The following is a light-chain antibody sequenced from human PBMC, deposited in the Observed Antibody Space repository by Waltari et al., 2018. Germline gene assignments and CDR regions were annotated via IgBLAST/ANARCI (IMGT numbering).Light chain of an antibody. Sequence: DIQMTQSPSSLSASVGDRVTITCRASQSISSSLNWYQQKPGKDPKLLVYAASSLQIGVQSRFRGSGSVTDFALTISDLQPEDFATYYYKLSYSTPGAFGQGTKVEIK. V-gene: IGKV1-39*01. J-gene: IGKJ1*01. CDR2: AAS. CDR3: KLSYSTPGA. CDR1: QSISSS.